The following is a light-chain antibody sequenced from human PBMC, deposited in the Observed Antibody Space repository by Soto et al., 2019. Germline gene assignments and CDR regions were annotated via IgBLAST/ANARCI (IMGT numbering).Light chain of an antibody. J-gene: IGKJ3*01. CDR2: GAS. Sequence: DIQMTQSPSSLSASVGDRVTITCRASQGIGNYLAWYQQRPGKVPKLLIYGASTLQSGVPSRFSGSGSGTDFTLTISSLLPEDVATYYCQNLDSAAFTFGPGTKVDI. CDR3: QNLDSAAFT. V-gene: IGKV1-27*01. CDR1: QGIGNY.